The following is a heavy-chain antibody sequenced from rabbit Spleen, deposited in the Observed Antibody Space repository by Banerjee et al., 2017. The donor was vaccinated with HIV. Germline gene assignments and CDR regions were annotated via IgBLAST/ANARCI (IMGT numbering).Heavy chain of an antibody. J-gene: IGHJ6*01. Sequence: QEHLVESGGGLVKPEGSLKLSCTASGFSFSSSSWICWVRQAPGKGLEWIACVYAGSSGTTYYASWVKGRFTVSKTSSTTVTLQMTSLTAADTATYFCARDTGSSFSTYGMDLWGQGTLVTVS. D-gene: IGHD8-1*01. CDR2: VYAGSSGTT. V-gene: IGHV1S45*01. CDR1: GFSFSSSSW. CDR3: ARDTGSSFSTYGMDL.